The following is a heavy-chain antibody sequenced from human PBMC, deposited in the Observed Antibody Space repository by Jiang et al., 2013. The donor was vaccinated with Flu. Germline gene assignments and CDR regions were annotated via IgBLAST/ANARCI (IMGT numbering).Heavy chain of an antibody. CDR1: GGSISSSSYY. D-gene: IGHD2-2*01. J-gene: IGHJ3*01. Sequence: PGLLKPSETLSLTCTVSGGSISSSSYYWGWIRQPPGKGLEWIGSIYYRGSTYYNPSLKSRVTISVDTSKNQFSLKLSSVTAADTAVYYCATRTSGHAFDFWGQGTMVTVSS. CDR2: IYYRGST. CDR3: ATRTSGHAFDF. V-gene: IGHV4-39*07.